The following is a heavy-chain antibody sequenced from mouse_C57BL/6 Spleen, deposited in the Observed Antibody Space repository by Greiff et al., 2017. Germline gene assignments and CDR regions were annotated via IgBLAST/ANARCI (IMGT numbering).Heavy chain of an antibody. Sequence: QVQLQQSGAELVRPGTSVKVSCKASGYAFTNYLIEWVKQRPGQGLEWIGVINPGSGGTNYNEKFKGKATLTADKSSSTSYMQLSSLTSEDSAVYFCARELQITTVGGPYYFDYWGQGTTLTVSS. D-gene: IGHD1-1*01. CDR3: ARELQITTVGGPYYFDY. CDR2: INPGSGGT. V-gene: IGHV1-54*01. J-gene: IGHJ2*01. CDR1: GYAFTNYL.